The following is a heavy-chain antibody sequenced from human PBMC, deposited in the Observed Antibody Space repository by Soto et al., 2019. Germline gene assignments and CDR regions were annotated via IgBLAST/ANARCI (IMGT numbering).Heavy chain of an antibody. CDR3: ARVEYSDDFWSGYWSSGMDV. V-gene: IGHV1-3*01. Sequence: ASVKVSCKASGYTFTSYAMHWVRQAPGQRLEWMGWINAGNGNTKYSQKFQGRVTISVDTSKNQFSLKLSSVTAADTAVYYCARVEYSDDFWSGYWSSGMDVWGQGTTVTVSS. CDR2: INAGNGNT. CDR1: GYTFTSYA. D-gene: IGHD3-3*01. J-gene: IGHJ6*02.